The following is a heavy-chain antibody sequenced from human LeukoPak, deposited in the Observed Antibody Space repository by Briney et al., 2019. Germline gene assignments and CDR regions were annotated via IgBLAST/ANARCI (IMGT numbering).Heavy chain of an antibody. J-gene: IGHJ6*03. CDR2: TSYDGSNK. CDR3: ARAARYCSSTSCPYYMDV. D-gene: IGHD2-2*01. V-gene: IGHV3-30*03. CDR1: GFTFSSYG. Sequence: GSLRLSCSASGFTFSSYGMHWVRQAPGKGLEWVALTSYDGSNKYYADSVKGRFTISRDDSKNTLYLQMNSLRAEDTAVYYCARAARYCSSTSCPYYMDVWGKGTTVTVSS.